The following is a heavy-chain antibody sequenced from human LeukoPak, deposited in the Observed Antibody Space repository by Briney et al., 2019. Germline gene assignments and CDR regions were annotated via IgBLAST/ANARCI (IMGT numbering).Heavy chain of an antibody. J-gene: IGHJ6*02. Sequence: GGSLRLSCAASGFTFSSYAMSWVRQAPGKGLEWVSAISGSGGSTYYADSVKGRFTISRDNSKNTLYLQMNSLRADDTAIYYCAKDRMVRGVVPLDMDVWGQGTTVTVSS. V-gene: IGHV3-23*01. CDR3: AKDRMVRGVVPLDMDV. CDR1: GFTFSSYA. D-gene: IGHD3-10*01. CDR2: ISGSGGST.